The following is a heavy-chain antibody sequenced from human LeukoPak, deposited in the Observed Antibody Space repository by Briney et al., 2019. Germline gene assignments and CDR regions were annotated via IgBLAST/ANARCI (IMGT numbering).Heavy chain of an antibody. CDR3: TRDLGHGAGIFWDY. J-gene: IGHJ4*02. CDR1: GYTFTSFG. Sequence: ASVKVSCKASGYTFTSFGISWVRQAPGQGLEWMGWISAYNGNTNHAQKVQGRVTLTTDISASTAYMGVTSLRPDDTAVYYCTRDLGHGAGIFWDYWGQGTLVTVSS. D-gene: IGHD3-10*01. V-gene: IGHV1-18*04. CDR2: ISAYNGNT.